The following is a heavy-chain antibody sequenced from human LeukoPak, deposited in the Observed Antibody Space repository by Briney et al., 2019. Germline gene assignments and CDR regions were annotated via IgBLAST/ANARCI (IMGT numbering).Heavy chain of an antibody. CDR2: IYTSGST. CDR3: ARGYSSSKARYFQH. CDR1: GGSISSGSYY. J-gene: IGHJ1*01. V-gene: IGHV4-61*02. Sequence: SETLSLTCTVSGGSISSGSYYWSWIRQPAGKGLEWIGRIYTSGSTNYNPSLKSRVTISVDTSKNQFSLKLSSVTAADTAVYYCARGYSSSKARYFQHWGQGTLVTVSS. D-gene: IGHD6-13*01.